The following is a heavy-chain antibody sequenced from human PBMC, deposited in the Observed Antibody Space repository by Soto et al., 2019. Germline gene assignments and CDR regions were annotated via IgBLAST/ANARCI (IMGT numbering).Heavy chain of an antibody. CDR1: GLTLIGYS. V-gene: IGHV3-64D*08. J-gene: IGHJ6*02. D-gene: IGHD6-19*01. CDR2: ISSNGGGT. Sequence: GGPMRLSCAAAGLTLIGYSMDWVRQAPGKGLEYVSAISSNGGGTYYADSVKGRFTISRDNSKNTLYLQMSSLRAEDTAVYYCVKDGLYSSGWDYYYYYGMDVWGQGTTVTVSS. CDR3: VKDGLYSSGWDYYYYYGMDV.